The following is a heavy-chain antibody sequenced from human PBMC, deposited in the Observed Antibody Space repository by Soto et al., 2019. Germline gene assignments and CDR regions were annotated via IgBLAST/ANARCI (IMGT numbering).Heavy chain of an antibody. D-gene: IGHD3-22*01. J-gene: IGHJ3*02. Sequence: GASVKVSCKASGYTFTSYGISWVRQAPGQGLEWMGWISAYNGNTNYAQKLQGRVTMTTDTSTSTAYMELRSLRSDDTAVYYCARVRPLFYYYDSSALDAFDIWGQGTMVTVSS. CDR3: ARVRPLFYYYDSSALDAFDI. CDR2: ISAYNGNT. V-gene: IGHV1-18*01. CDR1: GYTFTSYG.